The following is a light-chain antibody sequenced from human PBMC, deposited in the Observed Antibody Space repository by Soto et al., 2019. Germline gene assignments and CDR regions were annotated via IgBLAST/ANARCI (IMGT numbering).Light chain of an antibody. J-gene: IGLJ3*02. CDR1: SSNIGSNT. V-gene: IGLV1-44*01. CDR2: SNN. Sequence: QSVLTQPPSASGTPGQRVTISCSGSSSNIGSNTVNWYQQLPGTAPKLLIYSNNQRPSGVPDRFSGSKSGPSASLAISGLQSEDEADYYCAAWDDSLNGPWVFGGGTKLTVL. CDR3: AAWDDSLNGPWV.